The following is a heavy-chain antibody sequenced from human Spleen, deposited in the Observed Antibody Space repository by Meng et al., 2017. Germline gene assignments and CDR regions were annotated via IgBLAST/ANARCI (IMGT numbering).Heavy chain of an antibody. CDR1: GFTLSSFW. J-gene: IGHJ4*02. CDR3: AKRMVVRGGPYDY. D-gene: IGHD2-15*01. Sequence: GGSLRLSCAASGFTLSSFWMHWVRQAPGKGLVWVSLINRDGSTTTYADSVKGRFTISRDNSKNTVFLQINSLRVEDTAVYYCAKRMVVRGGPYDYWGQGTLVTVSS. CDR2: INRDGSTT. V-gene: IGHV3-74*03.